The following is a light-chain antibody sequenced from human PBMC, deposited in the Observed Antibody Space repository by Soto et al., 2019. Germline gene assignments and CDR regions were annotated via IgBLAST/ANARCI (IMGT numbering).Light chain of an antibody. Sequence: DIQMTQSPSSLSASVGDSVTITCRASQSIRDYLAWYQQKPGKAPNLLIYDASTLQTGVPSRFSGSGSGTEFTLTISSLKPEDVATYYCQKYESYPLTFGRGTRVEIK. CDR2: DAS. J-gene: IGKJ4*01. CDR3: QKYESYPLT. V-gene: IGKV1-5*01. CDR1: QSIRDY.